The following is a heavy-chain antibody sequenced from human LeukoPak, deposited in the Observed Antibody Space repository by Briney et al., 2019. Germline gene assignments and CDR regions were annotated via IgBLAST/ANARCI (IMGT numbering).Heavy chain of an antibody. V-gene: IGHV3-9*01. CDR2: LRLYYGSI. CDR3: ARRRGLGYCSSTSCYAGYFDY. CDR1: GFIFEDYA. D-gene: IGHD2-2*01. Sequence: PGASLILTSTASGFIFEDYAMPWVGQAPVPCLPSLSGLRLYYGSIGYAGSVKGRFTISRDNAKNSLYLQMNSLRAEDTALYYCARRRGLGYCSSTSCYAGYFDYWGQGTLVTVSS. J-gene: IGHJ4*02.